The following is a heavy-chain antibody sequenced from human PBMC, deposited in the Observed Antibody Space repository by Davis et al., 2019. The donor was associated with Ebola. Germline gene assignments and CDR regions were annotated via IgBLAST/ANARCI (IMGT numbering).Heavy chain of an antibody. CDR3: TTDPLVATDY. D-gene: IGHD5-12*01. V-gene: IGHV3-15*01. J-gene: IGHJ4*02. CDR1: GFTFSNAW. CDR2: IKSKTDGGTT. Sequence: GESLKISCAASGFTFSNAWMSWVRQAPGKGLEWVGRIKSKTDGGTTDYAAPVKGRFTISRDDSKNTLYLQMNSLKTEDTAVYYCTTDPLVATDYWGQGTLVTVSS.